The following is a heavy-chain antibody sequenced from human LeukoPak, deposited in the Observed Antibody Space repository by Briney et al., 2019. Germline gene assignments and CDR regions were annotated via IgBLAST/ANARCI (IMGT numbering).Heavy chain of an antibody. CDR3: AREGHYDILTGYSPVEYYFYYMDV. J-gene: IGHJ6*03. D-gene: IGHD3-9*01. V-gene: IGHV3-30*04. CDR2: ISSDGVEK. CDR1: GFTFSYYG. Sequence: QPGRSLRLSCEASGFTFSYYGIHWVRQTPGKGLEWVAAISSDGVEKHYADSVKGRFTISRDNSKSTLYLQMNSLRAEDTALYYCAREGHYDILTGYSPVEYYFYYMDVWGKGTTVTVSS.